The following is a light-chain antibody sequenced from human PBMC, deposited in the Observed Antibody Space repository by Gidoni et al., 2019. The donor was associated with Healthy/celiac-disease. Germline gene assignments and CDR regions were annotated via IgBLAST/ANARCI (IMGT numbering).Light chain of an antibody. CDR3: QSYDSSNHDVV. V-gene: IGLV6-57*02. Sequence: NFMLTQPHSVSESPGKTVTISCTGSSGSIASNYVQWYQPRPGSAPTTVIYEDNQRPSGVPDRFSGSIDSSSNSASLTISGLKTEDEADYYCQSYDSSNHDVVFGGGTKLTVL. CDR2: EDN. CDR1: SGSIASNY. J-gene: IGLJ2*01.